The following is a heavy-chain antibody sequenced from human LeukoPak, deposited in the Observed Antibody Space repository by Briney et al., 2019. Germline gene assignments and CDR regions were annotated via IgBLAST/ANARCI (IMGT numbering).Heavy chain of an antibody. CDR3: ATMGGGSYSEANVDY. J-gene: IGHJ4*02. V-gene: IGHV3-20*04. D-gene: IGHD1-26*01. CDR2: INWNGGST. CDR1: GLTFDDYG. Sequence: GGSLRLSCAASGLTFDDYGMSWVRQAPGKGPEWVSGINWNGGSTGYADSVKGRFTISRDNAKNSLYLQMNSLRAEDTALYYCATMGGGSYSEANVDYWGQGTLVTVSS.